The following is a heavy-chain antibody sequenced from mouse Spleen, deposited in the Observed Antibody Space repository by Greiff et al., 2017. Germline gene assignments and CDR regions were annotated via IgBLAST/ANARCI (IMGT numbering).Heavy chain of an antibody. J-gene: IGHJ2*01. CDR2: IDPSDSYT. V-gene: IGHV1-69*01. D-gene: IGHD1-1*01. CDR1: GYTFTSYW. Sequence: QVQLKQPGAELVMPGASVKLSCKASGYTFTSYWMHWVKQRPGQGLEWIGEIDPSDSYTNYNQKFKGKATLTVDKSSSTAYMQLSSLTSEDSAVYYCARGYYDGSPRYWGQGTTLTVSS. CDR3: ARGYYDGSPRY.